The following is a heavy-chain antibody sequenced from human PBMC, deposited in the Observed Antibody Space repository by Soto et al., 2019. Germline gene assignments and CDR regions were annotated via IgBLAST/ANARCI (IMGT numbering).Heavy chain of an antibody. CDR1: GGYLSNSLYY. J-gene: IGHJ5*02. CDR3: ARDYYDSSDYTTNWFDP. D-gene: IGHD3-22*01. Sequence: PSVTLSLTCTVSGGYLSNSLYYWAWIRQPPGKGLEWIGSIYHTGNTYYNPSLRSRVTISVDTSKNQFSLKLTSVTAADTAVYYCARDYYDSSDYTTNWFDPWGQGTLVTVSS. V-gene: IGHV4-39*01. CDR2: IYHTGNT.